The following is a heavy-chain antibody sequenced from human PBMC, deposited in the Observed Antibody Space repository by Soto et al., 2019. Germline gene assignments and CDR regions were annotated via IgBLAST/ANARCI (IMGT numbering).Heavy chain of an antibody. J-gene: IGHJ4*02. CDR2: INHSGST. Sequence: QVQLQQWGAGLLKPSETLSLTCAVYGGSFSGYYWNWIRQPPGKGLEWIGEINHSGSTNYNPSLKSRFTISVDPSKLQFSLKLGSGAAADTAVYSRARGWGALFDYWGQGALVTVSS. V-gene: IGHV4-34*01. D-gene: IGHD7-27*01. CDR3: ARGWGALFDY. CDR1: GGSFSGYY.